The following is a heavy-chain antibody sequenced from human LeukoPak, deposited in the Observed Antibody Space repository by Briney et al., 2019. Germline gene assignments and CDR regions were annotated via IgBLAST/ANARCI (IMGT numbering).Heavy chain of an antibody. CDR2: IYYSGST. CDR1: GGSISSSSYY. D-gene: IGHD3-3*01. CDR3: ARRDFWSGLDP. Sequence: SETLSLTCTVSGGSISSSSYYWSWIRQPPGKGLEWIGSIYYSGSTYYNPSLKSRVTISVDTSKNQFSLKLSSVTAADTAVYYCARRDFWSGLDPWGQGTLVTVSS. V-gene: IGHV4-39*01. J-gene: IGHJ5*02.